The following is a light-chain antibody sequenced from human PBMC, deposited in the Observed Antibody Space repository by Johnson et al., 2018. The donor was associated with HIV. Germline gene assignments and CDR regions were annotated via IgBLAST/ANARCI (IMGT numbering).Light chain of an antibody. V-gene: IGLV1-51*01. J-gene: IGLJ1*01. CDR3: GTWDNSLNVYV. CDR2: DNN. CDR1: SSNIGNNY. Sequence: QSVLTQPPSVSAAPGQKVTISCSGSSSNIGNNYVSWYQHLPGKAPKLLIYDNNKRPSGIPDRFSGSKSGTSATLGIAGLQTGDEAYYFCGTWDNSLNVYVFGPATKVTVL.